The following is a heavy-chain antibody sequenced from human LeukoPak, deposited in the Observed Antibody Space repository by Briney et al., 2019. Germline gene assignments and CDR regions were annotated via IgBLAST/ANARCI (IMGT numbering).Heavy chain of an antibody. D-gene: IGHD3-22*01. CDR2: INPSSGST. CDR3: ARVRQHNYYDSSGYFDY. V-gene: IGHV1-46*01. CDR1: GYSFTTYY. Sequence: ASVKVSCKTSGYSFTTYYMHWVRQAPGQGLEWMGIINPSSGSTIYAQKFQGRVTMTRDMSTNLVYMELSSLRSEDTAVYYCARVRQHNYYDSSGYFDYWGQGTLVTVSS. J-gene: IGHJ4*02.